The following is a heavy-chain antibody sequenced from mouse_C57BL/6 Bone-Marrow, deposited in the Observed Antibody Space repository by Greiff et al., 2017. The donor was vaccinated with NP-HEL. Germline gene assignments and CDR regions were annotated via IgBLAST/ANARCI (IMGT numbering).Heavy chain of an antibody. Sequence: QVTLKVSGPGILQSSHSLSLTCSFSGFSLSTSGMGVSWIRQPSGKGLEWLAHIYWDDDKRYNPSLKSRLTISKDTSRNQVFLKITSVDTADTATYYCARRKGPYHSNHVGAMDYWGQGTSVTVSS. V-gene: IGHV8-12*01. D-gene: IGHD2-5*01. J-gene: IGHJ4*01. CDR1: GFSLSTSGMG. CDR3: ARRKGPYHSNHVGAMDY. CDR2: IYWDDDK.